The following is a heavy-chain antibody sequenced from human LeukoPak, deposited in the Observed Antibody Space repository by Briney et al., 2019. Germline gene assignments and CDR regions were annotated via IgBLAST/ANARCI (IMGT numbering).Heavy chain of an antibody. CDR2: IRQDESER. CDR1: GFSFSSYW. J-gene: IGHJ3*02. D-gene: IGHD3-22*01. CDR3: ARVRTYYYDNDAFDI. V-gene: IGHV3-7*01. Sequence: GGSLRLSCEGSGFSFSSYWMTWVRQLPGKGPEWVANIRQDESERYFADSVKGRFTISRDNAKKSVYLHMSSLRAEDTALYYCARVRTYYYDNDAFDIWGQGTMVTVSS.